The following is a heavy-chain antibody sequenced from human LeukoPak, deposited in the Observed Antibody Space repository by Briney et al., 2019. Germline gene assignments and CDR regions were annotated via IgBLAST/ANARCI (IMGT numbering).Heavy chain of an antibody. J-gene: IGHJ5*02. Sequence: GGSLRLSCAASGFSVSTKYMRWGRQAPGKGLEWVSIINVGGDTYYADSVKGRFTISRDTSKNTVYLQMDNLRAEDTAVYYCARGQGFLLDLWGQGTLVTVSS. CDR2: INVGGDT. CDR3: ARGQGFLLDL. D-gene: IGHD3-10*01. CDR1: GFSVSTKY. V-gene: IGHV3-53*01.